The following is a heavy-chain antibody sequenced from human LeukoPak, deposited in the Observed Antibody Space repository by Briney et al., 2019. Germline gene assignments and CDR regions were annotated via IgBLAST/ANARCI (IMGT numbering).Heavy chain of an antibody. V-gene: IGHV4-31*03. J-gene: IGHJ6*02. CDR3: ARGSGYCSSTSCYTRIYGMDV. CDR1: GGSINSGGYY. D-gene: IGHD2-2*02. CDR2: IYYSGST. Sequence: SETLSLTCTVSGGSINSGGYYWRWIRQHPGKGLEWIGYIYYSGSTYYNPSLKSRVTISVDTSKNQFSLKLSSVTAADTAVYYCARGSGYCSSTSCYTRIYGMDVWGQGTTVTVSS.